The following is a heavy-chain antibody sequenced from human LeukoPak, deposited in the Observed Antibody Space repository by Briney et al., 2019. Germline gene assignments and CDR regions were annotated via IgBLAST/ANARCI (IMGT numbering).Heavy chain of an antibody. CDR3: AREEKGDFDV. CDR2: NSPWDHT. Sequence: GGSLRLSCAASGFTFGSYSMHWVRRTPGKGLESVSANSPWDHTYYADSVKGRFTISRNNYNYTLYLQMGRMRVENMVVYYGAREEKGDFDVWGQGTTVAVTS. CDR1: GFTFGSYS. V-gene: IGHV3-64*02. J-gene: IGHJ6*02. D-gene: IGHD5-24*01.